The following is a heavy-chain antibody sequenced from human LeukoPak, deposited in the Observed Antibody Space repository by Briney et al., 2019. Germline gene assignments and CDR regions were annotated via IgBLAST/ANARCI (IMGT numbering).Heavy chain of an antibody. CDR2: INPNSGNT. Sequence: ASVKVSCKASGYTFTSYDINWVRQATGQGLEWMGWINPNSGNTGYAQKFQGRVIITRNTSISTAYMELSSLRSEDTAVYYCARGPLSSTSYHRWFDPWGQGTLVTVSS. D-gene: IGHD2-2*01. V-gene: IGHV1-8*03. CDR1: GYTFTSYD. J-gene: IGHJ5*02. CDR3: ARGPLSSTSYHRWFDP.